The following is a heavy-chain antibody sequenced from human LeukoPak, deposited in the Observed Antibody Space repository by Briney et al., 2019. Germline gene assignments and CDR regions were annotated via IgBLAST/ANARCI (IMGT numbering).Heavy chain of an antibody. CDR3: XXXXXXXXXXYFPSYYFDS. CDR2: ISSTGGTT. Sequence: GGSLRLSCAASGITFSSYGMSWVRQAPGKGLEWVSSISSTGGTTYYADSVKGRFTISRDNSKNTLYLQMNSLRAEDTAIYYCXXXXXXXXXXYFPSYYFDSWGQGTLVTVSS. D-gene: IGHD3-9*01. V-gene: IGHV3-23*01. J-gene: IGHJ4*02. CDR1: GITFSSYG.